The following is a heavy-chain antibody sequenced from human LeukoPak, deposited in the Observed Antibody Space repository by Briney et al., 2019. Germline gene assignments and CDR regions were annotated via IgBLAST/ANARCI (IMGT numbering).Heavy chain of an antibody. V-gene: IGHV3-33*01. CDR3: ARASKRYCSGGSCYSGFDY. Sequence: GGSLRLSCAASGFTFSSYGMHWVRQAPGKGLEWVAVIWYDGSNKYYADSVKGRFTFSRDNSKNTLYLQMNSLRAEDTAVYYCARASKRYCSGGSCYSGFDYWGQGTLVTVSS. D-gene: IGHD2-15*01. CDR1: GFTFSSYG. J-gene: IGHJ4*02. CDR2: IWYDGSNK.